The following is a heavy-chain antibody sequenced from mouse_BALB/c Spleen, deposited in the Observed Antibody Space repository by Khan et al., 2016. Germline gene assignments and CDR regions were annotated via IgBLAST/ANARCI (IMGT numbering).Heavy chain of an antibody. CDR3: ARGYYGSRD. Sequence: VQLQQSGAELVKPGASVKLSCTASGFNIKDTYMHWVKQRPEQGLEWIGRIDPANGNTKYDPKFQGQAPITADTSSNTAYLQLSSLTYEDTAGYYCARGYYGSRDWGQGTTLTVSS. V-gene: IGHV14-3*02. D-gene: IGHD1-1*01. CDR1: GFNIKDTY. J-gene: IGHJ2*01. CDR2: IDPANGNT.